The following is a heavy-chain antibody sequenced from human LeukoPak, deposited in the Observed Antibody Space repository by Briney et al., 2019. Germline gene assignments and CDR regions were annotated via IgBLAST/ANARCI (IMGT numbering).Heavy chain of an antibody. D-gene: IGHD3-10*01. Sequence: SETLSLTCTVSGVSISNYYWSWIRQPPGEGLESLRHIYYHDTPNYNPSRNSRVSISVDQAKRQLSLKLSSVTAADTAVYYCARDRGYLDGFDIWGQGTMVTVSS. V-gene: IGHV4-59*01. J-gene: IGHJ3*02. CDR3: ARDRGYLDGFDI. CDR2: IYYHDTP. CDR1: GVSISNYY.